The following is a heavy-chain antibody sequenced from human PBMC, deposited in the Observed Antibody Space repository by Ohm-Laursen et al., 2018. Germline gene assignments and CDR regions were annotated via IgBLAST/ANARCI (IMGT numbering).Heavy chain of an antibody. CDR2: VNANSGGT. J-gene: IGHJ5*02. Sequence: GASVKASCKASGYSFTDYHMHWVRQAPGQGPEWMGWVNANSGGTKYLEKFQGRVTMTRDTSINTAYMELTALTFDDTAVYYCVRDKIAAAAGTWGPGTLVTVSS. D-gene: IGHD6-13*01. V-gene: IGHV1-2*02. CDR3: VRDKIAAAAGT. CDR1: GYSFTDYH.